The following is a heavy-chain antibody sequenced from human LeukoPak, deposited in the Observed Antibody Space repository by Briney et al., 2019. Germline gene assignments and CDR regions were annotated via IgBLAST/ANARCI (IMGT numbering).Heavy chain of an antibody. CDR3: ARDGRGYGRGHY. V-gene: IGHV3-74*01. J-gene: IGHJ4*02. CDR1: GFTFSNYW. D-gene: IGHD6-25*01. CDR2: INSDGSST. Sequence: GGSLSLSCAASGFTFSNYWMHWVRQAPGKGLVWVSRINSDGSSTSYADSVKGRFTISRDNAKNSLYLQMNSLRAEDTAVYYCARDGRGYGRGHYWGQGTLVTVSS.